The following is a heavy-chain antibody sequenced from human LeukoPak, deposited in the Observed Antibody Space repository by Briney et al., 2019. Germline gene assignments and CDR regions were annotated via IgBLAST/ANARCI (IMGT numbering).Heavy chain of an antibody. V-gene: IGHV3-7*03. J-gene: IGHJ4*02. D-gene: IGHD3-22*01. Sequence: SGGSLRLSCAASGFTFGRYWMSWVRQAPRKGLEWVANIKQDGSETYYVDSMKGRFTISRDNAKNSLYLQMNSLRAEDTAVYYCARGKGDYDTSGSLFIFGGQGTLVTVSS. CDR1: GFTFGRYW. CDR2: IKQDGSET. CDR3: ARGKGDYDTSGSLFIF.